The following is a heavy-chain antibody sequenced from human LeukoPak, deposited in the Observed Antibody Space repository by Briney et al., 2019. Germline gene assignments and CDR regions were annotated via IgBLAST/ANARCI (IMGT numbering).Heavy chain of an antibody. V-gene: IGHV3-74*01. CDR2: INSDGSSI. J-gene: IGHJ4*02. CDR3: ARDITDDSSGYYDY. Sequence: GGSLRLSCAASGFNFSMYWMHWVRQAPGKGLVWVSRINSDGSSISYADSVKGRFTISRDNAKNTLYLQMNSLRAEDTAVYYCARDITDDSSGYYDYWGQGTLVTVSS. D-gene: IGHD3-22*01. CDR1: GFNFSMYW.